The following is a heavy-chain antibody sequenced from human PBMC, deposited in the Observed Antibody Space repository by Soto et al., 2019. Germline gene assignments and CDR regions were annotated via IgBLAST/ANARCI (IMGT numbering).Heavy chain of an antibody. V-gene: IGHV3-33*01. Sequence: VGSLRLSCAASGFTFSSYGMHWVRQAPGKGLEWVAVIWYDGSNKYYADSVKGRFTISRDNSKNTLYLQMNSLRAEDTAVYYCARERVYSSSWYYYYYGMDVWGQGTTVTVSS. CDR1: GFTFSSYG. J-gene: IGHJ6*02. CDR3: ARERVYSSSWYYYYYGMDV. CDR2: IWYDGSNK. D-gene: IGHD6-13*01.